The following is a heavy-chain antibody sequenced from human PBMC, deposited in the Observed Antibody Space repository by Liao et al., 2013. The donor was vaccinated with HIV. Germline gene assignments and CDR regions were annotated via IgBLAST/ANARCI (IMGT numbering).Heavy chain of an antibody. Sequence: QVQLHESGPGLVKASQTLSLTCTVSGGSISSGSYYWNWIRQPAGKGLEWIGRIYSSGTSNYNPSLKSRVTISVDTSNNQFSLRLTSVTAADTAVYYCARDLPVVSRRFDYWGQGTLVTVSS. CDR2: IYSSGTS. J-gene: IGHJ4*02. CDR1: GGSISSGSYY. D-gene: IGHD4-23*01. CDR3: ARDLPVVSRRFDY. V-gene: IGHV4-61*02.